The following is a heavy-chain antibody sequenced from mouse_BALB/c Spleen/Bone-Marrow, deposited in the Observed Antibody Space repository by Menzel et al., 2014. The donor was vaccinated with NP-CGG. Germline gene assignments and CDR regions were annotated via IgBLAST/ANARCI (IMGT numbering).Heavy chain of an antibody. CDR1: GFTFSDYG. V-gene: IGHV5-15*02. CDR2: ISNLAYSI. Sequence: EVQLVESGGGLVQPGGSRKLSCAASGFTFSDYGMAWVRQAPGKGPEWVAFISNLAYSIYYADTVTGRFTISRENAKNTLYLEMSSLRSDDTAMYYCARDQVYYYGSSYGYFDVWGAGTTVTVSS. J-gene: IGHJ1*01. D-gene: IGHD1-1*01. CDR3: ARDQVYYYGSSYGYFDV.